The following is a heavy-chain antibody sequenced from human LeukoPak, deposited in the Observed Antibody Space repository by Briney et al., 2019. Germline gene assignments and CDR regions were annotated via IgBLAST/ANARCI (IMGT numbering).Heavy chain of an antibody. CDR1: GYTFTSYD. CDR2: MNPNSGNT. V-gene: IGHV1-8*02. Sequence: GASVKVSCKASGYTFTSYDINWVRQATGQGLEWMGWMNPNSGNTGYAQKFQGRVTMTEDTSTDTAYMELSSLRSEDTAVYYCATDRGTYGDQVWFDPRGQGTLVTVSS. CDR3: ATDRGTYGDQVWFDP. J-gene: IGHJ5*02. D-gene: IGHD4-17*01.